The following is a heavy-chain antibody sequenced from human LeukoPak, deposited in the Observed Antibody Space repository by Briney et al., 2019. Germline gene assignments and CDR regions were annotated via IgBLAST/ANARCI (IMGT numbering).Heavy chain of an antibody. J-gene: IGHJ3*02. D-gene: IGHD2-15*01. Sequence: GGSLRLSCAASGFTFSSYSMNWVRQAPGKGLEWVSSISSSSSYIYYADSVKGRFTISRDNAKNSLYLQMNSLRAEDTAVYYCAIEHCSGGSCYSDAFDIRGQGTMVTVSS. V-gene: IGHV3-21*01. CDR1: GFTFSSYS. CDR3: AIEHCSGGSCYSDAFDI. CDR2: ISSSSSYI.